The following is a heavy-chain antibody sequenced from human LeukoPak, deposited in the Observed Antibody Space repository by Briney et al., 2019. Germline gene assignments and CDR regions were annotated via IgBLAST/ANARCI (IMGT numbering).Heavy chain of an antibody. CDR1: GYTFSTYY. Sequence: ASVKVSCKASGYTFSTYYMHWVRQAPGQGLEWVGVINPTGGTTTYAQKFQGRVTMTRDTSSSTVYMELSSLRIEDTAVYYCSRDLGGSYNDYWGQGTRVTVSS. J-gene: IGHJ4*02. CDR3: SRDLGGSYNDY. V-gene: IGHV1-46*01. D-gene: IGHD1-26*01. CDR2: INPTGGTT.